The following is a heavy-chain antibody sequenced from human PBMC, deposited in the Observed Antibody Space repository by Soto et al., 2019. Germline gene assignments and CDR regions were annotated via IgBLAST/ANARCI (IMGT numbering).Heavy chain of an antibody. J-gene: IGHJ4*02. Sequence: HVQLVQSGAEVKKPGSAVKVSCRASGGTFNRHAISWVQQAPGQGLEWMGGIIPMLNKANYVEKLQGRVTITADESTTTVYMELSSLTSEDTAVYFCARDQGGTRGYSGYDAFDYWGQGTLVTVSS. CDR3: ARDQGGTRGYSGYDAFDY. D-gene: IGHD5-12*01. CDR2: IIPMLNKA. CDR1: GGTFNRHA. V-gene: IGHV1-69*01.